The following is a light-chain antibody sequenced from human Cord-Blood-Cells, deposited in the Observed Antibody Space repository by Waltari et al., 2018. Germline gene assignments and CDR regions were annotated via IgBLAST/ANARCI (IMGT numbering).Light chain of an antibody. V-gene: IGKV1-5*01. CDR2: DAS. Sequence: DIQMTQSPSTLSASVGDRVTITCRASQSISSWLAWYQQKPGKDPKLLRYDASSLESGVPSRFRGRRSGTEVTLTINSPQPDEFATYYCQQYNSYWTFGQGTKVESK. J-gene: IGKJ1*01. CDR1: QSISSW. CDR3: QQYNSYWT.